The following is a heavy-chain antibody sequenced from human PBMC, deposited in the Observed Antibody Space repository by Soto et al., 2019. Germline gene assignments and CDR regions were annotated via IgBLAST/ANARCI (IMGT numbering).Heavy chain of an antibody. CDR1: GGSISSGGYY. Sequence: QVQLQESGPGLVKPSQTLSLTSTVSGGSISSGGYYWSWIRQHPGKGLEWLGYIYYSGSTYYNPSLKSRVTISVDTSKNQFSLKLSSVTAADTAVYYCARDQLTTSSYYYYGMDVWGQGTTVTVSS. CDR3: ARDQLTTSSYYYYGMDV. V-gene: IGHV4-31*03. CDR2: IYYSGST. D-gene: IGHD3-22*01. J-gene: IGHJ6*02.